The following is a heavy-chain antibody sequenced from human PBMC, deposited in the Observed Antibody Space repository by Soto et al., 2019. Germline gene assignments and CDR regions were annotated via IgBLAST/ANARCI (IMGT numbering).Heavy chain of an antibody. CDR3: ARESSWHQDYYYYYGMDV. J-gene: IGHJ6*02. Sequence: ASVKVSCKASGYTFTGYYMHWVRQAPGQGLEWMGWINPNSGGTNYAQKFQGWVTMTRDTSISTAYMELSRLRSDDTAVYYCARESSWHQDYYYYYGMDVWGQGTTVTVSS. V-gene: IGHV1-2*04. D-gene: IGHD6-13*01. CDR2: INPNSGGT. CDR1: GYTFTGYY.